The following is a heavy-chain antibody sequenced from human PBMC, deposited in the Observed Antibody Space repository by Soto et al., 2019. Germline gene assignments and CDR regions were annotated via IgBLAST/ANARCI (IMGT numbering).Heavy chain of an antibody. CDR1: GFSFSDAD. D-gene: IGHD6-19*01. CDR2: IRSKANSYAT. J-gene: IGHJ4*02. CDR3: TINLAVAGHYYFDY. V-gene: IGHV3-73*01. Sequence: GGSLRLSCAASGFSFSDADMHWCRQASGKGLEWVGRIRSKANSYATAYAASVKGRFTISRDDSKNTAYLQMNSLKTEDTAVYYCTINLAVAGHYYFDYWGQGTLVTVSS.